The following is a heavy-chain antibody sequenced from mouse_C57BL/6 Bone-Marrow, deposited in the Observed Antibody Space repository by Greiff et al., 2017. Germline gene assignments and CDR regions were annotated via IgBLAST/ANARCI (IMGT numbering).Heavy chain of an antibody. CDR1: GYTFTTYP. CDR3: ARGHYGSRDYAMDY. V-gene: IGHV1-47*01. Sequence: VKLQESGAELVKPGASVKMSCKASGYTFTTYPIEWMKQNHGKSLEWIGNFHPYNDDTKYNEKFKGKATLTVEKSSSTVYLELSRLTSDDSAVYYCARGHYGSRDYAMDYWGQGTSVTVSS. D-gene: IGHD1-1*01. CDR2: FHPYNDDT. J-gene: IGHJ4*01.